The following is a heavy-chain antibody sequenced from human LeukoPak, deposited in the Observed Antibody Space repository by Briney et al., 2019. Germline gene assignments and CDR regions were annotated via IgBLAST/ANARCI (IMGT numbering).Heavy chain of an antibody. CDR1: GFSFSSYE. CDR2: ISSSGSSI. J-gene: IGHJ4*02. Sequence: PGGSLRLSCAASGFSFSSYEMNWVRQATGKGLEWVSYISSSGSSIYNADSVKGRFTISRDNAKNSLYLQMNSLRAEDTAVYYCARDYCRGGSCYYYWGQGTLVTVSS. CDR3: ARDYCRGGSCYYY. V-gene: IGHV3-48*03. D-gene: IGHD2-15*01.